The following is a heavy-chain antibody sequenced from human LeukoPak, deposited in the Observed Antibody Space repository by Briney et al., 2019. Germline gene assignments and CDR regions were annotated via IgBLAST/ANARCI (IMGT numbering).Heavy chain of an antibody. Sequence: GGSLRLSCAASEFIFISYGMHWVRQAPGKGLEWVAFTRYDGSNKYYADSVKGRFTISRDNSNNTLYLQMSSLRADDTAVYYCAKDRGYYGSGSPAYMDVWGKGTTVTVSS. V-gene: IGHV3-30*02. CDR2: TRYDGSNK. J-gene: IGHJ6*03. CDR3: AKDRGYYGSGSPAYMDV. D-gene: IGHD3-10*01. CDR1: EFIFISYG.